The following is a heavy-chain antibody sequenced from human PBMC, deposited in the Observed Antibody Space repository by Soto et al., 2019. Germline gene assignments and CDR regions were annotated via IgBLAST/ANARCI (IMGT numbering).Heavy chain of an antibody. J-gene: IGHJ4*02. CDR2: ISHSGST. V-gene: IGHV4-34*01. Sequence: QVLLQQWGAGLLKASETLSLTCAVYGESLSAYHWSWIRQPPGKGLEWIGEISHSGSTNYNPSLKSRVTISVDTSKNQFSLKLRSLTAADTAVYYCARGLGGRSDFWGQGNLVTVSS. CDR3: ARGLGGRSDF. CDR1: GESLSAYH.